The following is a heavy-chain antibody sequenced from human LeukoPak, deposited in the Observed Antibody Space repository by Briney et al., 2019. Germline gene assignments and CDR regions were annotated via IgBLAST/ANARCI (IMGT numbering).Heavy chain of an antibody. D-gene: IGHD6-13*01. CDR3: ARDQAAAGTFDY. V-gene: IGHV3-30-3*01. CDR1: GFTFSSYA. Sequence: GGSLRLSCAASGFTFSSYAMHGVRQAPGKGLEWVAVISYEGSNKYYADSVKGRFTISRDNSKNTLYLQMNSLRAEDTAVYYCARDQAAAGTFDYWGQGTLVTVSS. CDR2: ISYEGSNK. J-gene: IGHJ4*02.